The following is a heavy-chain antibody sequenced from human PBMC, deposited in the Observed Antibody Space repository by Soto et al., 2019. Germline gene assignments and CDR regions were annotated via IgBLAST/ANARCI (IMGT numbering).Heavy chain of an antibody. Sequence: QVQLQESGPGLVKPSQTLSLTCTVSGGSISSGGYYWSWIRQHPGKGLEWIGYIYYSGSTYYNPSLKSRVTISVDTSKNQFSRKLSSVTAADTAVYYCARERCSGGSCYWGIDYWGQGTLVTVSS. D-gene: IGHD2-15*01. CDR3: ARERCSGGSCYWGIDY. V-gene: IGHV4-31*03. J-gene: IGHJ4*02. CDR2: IYYSGST. CDR1: GGSISSGGYY.